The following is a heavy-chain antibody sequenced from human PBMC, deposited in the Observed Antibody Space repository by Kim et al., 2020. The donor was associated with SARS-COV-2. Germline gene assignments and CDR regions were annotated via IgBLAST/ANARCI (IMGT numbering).Heavy chain of an antibody. D-gene: IGHD3-10*01. CDR3: ARESGGSGNYRPDY. J-gene: IGHJ4*02. CDR2: VSSSSSYT. V-gene: IGHV3-11*05. CDR1: GFTFSDYY. Sequence: GGSLRLSCAASGFTFSDYYMTWMRQAPGKGLEWVSYVSSSSSYTYYADSVKGRFTISRYNAKNSLSLQMNSLRAEDTAVYYCARESGGSGNYRPDYWGQGTMVTVSS.